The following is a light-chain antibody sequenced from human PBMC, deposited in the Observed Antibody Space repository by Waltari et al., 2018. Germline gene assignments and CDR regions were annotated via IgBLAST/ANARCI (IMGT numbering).Light chain of an antibody. CDR2: GAS. CDR3: QQYNNWPYT. Sequence: EIVMTQSPALLSMSPGERATLSCWSNQTILTNLAGYQKKPPQAPRLLVYGASTRATGVPDRFTGGASGADFTLTISSLQSEDFALYYCQQYNNWPYTFGQGTKLEIK. J-gene: IGKJ2*01. CDR1: QTILTN. V-gene: IGKV3-15*01.